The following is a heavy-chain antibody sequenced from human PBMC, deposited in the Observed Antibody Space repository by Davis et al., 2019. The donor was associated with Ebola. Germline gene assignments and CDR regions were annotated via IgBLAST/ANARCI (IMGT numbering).Heavy chain of an antibody. V-gene: IGHV3-74*01. CDR3: VRDSGYYSHDY. J-gene: IGHJ4*01. CDR2: INPDGTGT. Sequence: PGGSLRLSCAASGFTFSNFHIHWVRQTPGKGLVWVARINPDGTGTNYADSVNGRFTISRDNAKNTLSLQMNSLRVEDTAVYYCVRDSGYYSHDYWGHGTLVTVSS. CDR1: GFTFSNFH. D-gene: IGHD5-12*01.